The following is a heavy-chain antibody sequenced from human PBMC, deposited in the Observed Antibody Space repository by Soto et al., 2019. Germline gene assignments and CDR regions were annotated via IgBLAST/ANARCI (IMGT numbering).Heavy chain of an antibody. Sequence: QVQLVESGGGVVQPGRSLRLSCAASGFTFSSYGMHWVRQAPGKGPEWVAVISYDGSNKYYADSVKGGFTISRDNSKNTMYLQMNSLRAEDTAVYYCAKGSGYGMDVWGQGTTVTVFS. CDR1: GFTFSSYG. J-gene: IGHJ6*02. D-gene: IGHD2-15*01. CDR2: ISYDGSNK. CDR3: AKGSGYGMDV. V-gene: IGHV3-30*18.